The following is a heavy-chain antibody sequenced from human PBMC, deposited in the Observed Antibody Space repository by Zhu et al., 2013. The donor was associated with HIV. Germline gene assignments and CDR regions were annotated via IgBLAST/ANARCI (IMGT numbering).Heavy chain of an antibody. CDR1: GYTFTGYY. V-gene: IGHV1-2*02. Sequence: QVQLVQSGAEVKKPGASVKVSCKASGYTFTGYYMHWVRQAPGQGLEWMGWINPNSGGTNYAQKFQGRVTMTRDTSISTAYMELSRLRSDDTAVYYCARDRPYYDSSGPSGYYYMDVWGKGTTVTVSS. CDR3: ARDRPYYDSSGPSGYYYMDV. J-gene: IGHJ6*03. CDR2: INPNSGGT. D-gene: IGHD3-22*01.